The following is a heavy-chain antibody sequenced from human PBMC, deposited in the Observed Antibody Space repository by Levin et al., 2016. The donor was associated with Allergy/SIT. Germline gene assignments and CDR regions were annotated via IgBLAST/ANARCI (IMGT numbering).Heavy chain of an antibody. D-gene: IGHD3-10*01. Sequence: WVRQAPGQGLEWMGWINPNSGGTNYAQKFQGRVTMTRDTSISTAYMELSRLRSDDTAVYYCAALWFGELLLPHWGQGTLVTVSS. J-gene: IGHJ4*02. CDR3: AALWFGELLLPH. CDR2: INPNSGGT. V-gene: IGHV1-2*02.